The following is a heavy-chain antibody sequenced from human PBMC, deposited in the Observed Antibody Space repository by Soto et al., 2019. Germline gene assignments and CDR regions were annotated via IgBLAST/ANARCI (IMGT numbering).Heavy chain of an antibody. Sequence: KGSRKASGGPLSSYAIRWVLQAPGQGLEWMGGIIPIFGTANYAQKFQGRVTITADESTSTAYMELSSLRSEDTAVYYCARGETLFPLATWGQGTLVTVSS. D-gene: IGHD5-12*01. V-gene: IGHV1-69*01. CDR2: IIPIFGTA. J-gene: IGHJ5*02. CDR1: GGPLSSYA. CDR3: ARGETLFPLAT.